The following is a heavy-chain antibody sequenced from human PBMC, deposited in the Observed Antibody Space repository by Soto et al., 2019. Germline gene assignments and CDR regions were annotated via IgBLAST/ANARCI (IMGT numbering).Heavy chain of an antibody. J-gene: IGHJ6*03. CDR1: GFTFSSHW. CDR2: INSDGSRI. D-gene: IGHD3-10*01. CDR3: GRGASGRYYMDV. V-gene: IGHV3-74*01. Sequence: EVQLVESGGVLVQPGGSLRLSCAASGFTFSSHWMHWVRQAPGKGLVWVSRINSDGSRINYADSVKGRLTISRDNAKNTVYLQMSSMRGEDAAVYICGRGASGRYYMDVWGKGTTVTVSS.